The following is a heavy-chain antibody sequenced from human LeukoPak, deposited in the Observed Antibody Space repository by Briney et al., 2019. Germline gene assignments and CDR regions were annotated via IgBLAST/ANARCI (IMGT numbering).Heavy chain of an antibody. Sequence: PSETLSLTCTVSGGSISSYYWSWIRQPAGKGLEWIGRIYTSGSTNYNPSLKSRVTMSVDTSKNQSSLKLSSVTAADTAVYYCAGGIVATKFDYWGQGTLVTVSS. D-gene: IGHD5-12*01. CDR1: GGSISSYY. CDR3: AGGIVATKFDY. J-gene: IGHJ4*02. CDR2: IYTSGST. V-gene: IGHV4-4*07.